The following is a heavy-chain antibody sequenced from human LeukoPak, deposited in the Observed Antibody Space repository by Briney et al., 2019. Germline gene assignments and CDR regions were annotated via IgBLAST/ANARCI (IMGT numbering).Heavy chain of an antibody. J-gene: IGHJ6*03. V-gene: IGHV1-69*05. D-gene: IGHD4-17*01. CDR1: GGTFSSYA. CDR3: AVGEPETYYYYMDV. CDR2: IIPIFGSA. Sequence: SVKVSCKASGGTFSSYAISWVRQAPGQGLEWMGGIIPIFGSANYAQKFQGRVTITTDESTSTAYMELSSLRSEDTAVYYCAVGEPETYYYYMDVWGKGTTVTVSS.